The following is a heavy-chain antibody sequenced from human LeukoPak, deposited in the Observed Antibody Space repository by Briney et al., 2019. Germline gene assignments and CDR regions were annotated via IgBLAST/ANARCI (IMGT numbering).Heavy chain of an antibody. D-gene: IGHD3-10*01. CDR1: GGSISSYY. J-gene: IGHJ4*02. CDR2: IYYSGST. Sequence: SETLSLTCTVSGGSISSYYWSWIRQPPGKGLEWIVYIYYSGSTNYNPSLKSRVTISVDTSKNQFSLKLSSVTAADTAVYYCASEYYYGSGSYGYWGQGTLVTVSS. CDR3: ASEYYYGSGSYGY. V-gene: IGHV4-59*08.